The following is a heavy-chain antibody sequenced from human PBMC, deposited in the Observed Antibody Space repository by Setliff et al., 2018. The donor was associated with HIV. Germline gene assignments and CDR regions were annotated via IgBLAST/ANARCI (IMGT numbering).Heavy chain of an antibody. V-gene: IGHV4-28*05. Sequence: SETLSLTCVVSGYSISSNGWWGWIRQSPGKGLEWIGYIYYSGSIYYNPSLKSRVTMSVDMSKNQFSLKLSSVAAVDTAVYYCAKKGNGDYHFDYWGQGTLVTVSS. CDR1: GYSISSNGW. D-gene: IGHD4-17*01. CDR2: IYYSGSI. CDR3: AKKGNGDYHFDY. J-gene: IGHJ4*02.